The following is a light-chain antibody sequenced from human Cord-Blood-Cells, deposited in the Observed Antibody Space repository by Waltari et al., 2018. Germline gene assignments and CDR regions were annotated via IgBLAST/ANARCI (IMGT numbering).Light chain of an antibody. CDR3: QQYGSSTGLT. Sequence: EIVLTQSTGTLSLSPGARDPLSCRASQSVSSSYLAWYQQKPGQALKLLIYGASSRATGIPDRFSGSGSETDFTLTISRLEPEDCAVYYCQQYGSSTGLTFGGGTKVEIK. CDR1: QSVSSSY. V-gene: IGKV3-20*01. J-gene: IGKJ4*01. CDR2: GAS.